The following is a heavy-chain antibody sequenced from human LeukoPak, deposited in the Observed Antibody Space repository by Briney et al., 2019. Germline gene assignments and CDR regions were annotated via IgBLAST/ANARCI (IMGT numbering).Heavy chain of an antibody. V-gene: IGHV3-23*01. Sequence: GGPLRLSCAAPGFTFRTPAMSWAGQAPGKGLEWVSAISGSGGSTYYADSVKGRFTISRDNSKNTLYLQMNSLRAEDTAVYYCAKGNYYDSSGYLFYYWGQGTLVTVSS. J-gene: IGHJ4*02. CDR2: ISGSGGST. D-gene: IGHD3-22*01. CDR1: GFTFRTPA. CDR3: AKGNYYDSSGYLFYY.